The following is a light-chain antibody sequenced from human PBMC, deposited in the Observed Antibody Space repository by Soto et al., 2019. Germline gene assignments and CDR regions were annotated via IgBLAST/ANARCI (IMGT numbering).Light chain of an antibody. CDR1: QSVSSSY. CDR2: GAS. CDR3: HQDGRSPPLH. J-gene: IGKJ5*01. Sequence: EIVVTQSPGTLSLSPGERATLYCMAIQSVSSSYLAWYQQTPGQAPRLLLYGASSRAPGIPDRFSGSGSGTDITLTISRPEPEAFAVYYCHQDGRSPPLHFGQGTRLE. V-gene: IGKV3-20*01.